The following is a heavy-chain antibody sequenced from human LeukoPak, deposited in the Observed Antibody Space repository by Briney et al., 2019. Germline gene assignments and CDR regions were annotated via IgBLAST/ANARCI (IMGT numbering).Heavy chain of an antibody. CDR1: GYTFTSYG. CDR3: ARGLNYYDSSGYYYDARFDY. CDR2: ISTYDSNT. D-gene: IGHD3-22*01. V-gene: IGHV1-18*01. Sequence: ASVKVSCKASGYTFTSYGISWVRQAPGQGLEWMGWISTYDSNTNYAQRLQGRVTMTTDTSTSTAYMDLSSLRSDDTAVYYCARGLNYYDSSGYYYDARFDYWGQGTLVTVSS. J-gene: IGHJ4*02.